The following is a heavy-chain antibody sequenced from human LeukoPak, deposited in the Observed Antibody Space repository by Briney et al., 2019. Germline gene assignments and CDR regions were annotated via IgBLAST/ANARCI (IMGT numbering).Heavy chain of an antibody. D-gene: IGHD1-26*01. Sequence: GGSLRLSCAASGFTFSNYVIHWVRQAPGKGLEWVAGITYDGTNKYYADSVKGRFTISRDNSKNTLYSQMNSLRGEDTAVYYCAREAGELLTGFDYWGQGTLVTVSS. J-gene: IGHJ4*02. V-gene: IGHV3-30-3*01. CDR1: GFTFSNYV. CDR2: ITYDGTNK. CDR3: AREAGELLTGFDY.